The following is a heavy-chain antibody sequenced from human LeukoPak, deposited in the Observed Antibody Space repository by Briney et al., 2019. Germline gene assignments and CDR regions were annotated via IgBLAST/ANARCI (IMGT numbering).Heavy chain of an antibody. CDR3: ARVKAAAGTSWYYMDV. CDR1: GGSFSGYY. CDR2: INHSGST. J-gene: IGHJ6*03. D-gene: IGHD6-13*01. Sequence: SETLSLTCTVYGGSFSGYYWSWIRQPPGKGLEWIGEINHSGSTNYNPSLKSRVTISVDTSKNQFSLKLSSVTAADTAVYYCARVKAAAGTSWYYMDVWGKGTTVAVSS. V-gene: IGHV4-34*01.